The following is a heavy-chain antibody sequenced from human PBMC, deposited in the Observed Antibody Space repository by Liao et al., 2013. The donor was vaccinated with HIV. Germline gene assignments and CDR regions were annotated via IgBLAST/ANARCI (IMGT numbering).Heavy chain of an antibody. D-gene: IGHD3-3*01. CDR1: GDLIRRDNYY. CDR2: IYTGMSTTGTT. J-gene: IGHJ3*02. V-gene: IGHV4-61*02. Sequence: QVRLQESGPGLVKPSQTLSLTCTVSGDLIRRDNYYWTWIRQPAGRGLEWIGHIYTGMSTTGTTNYNPSLKSRLTMSVDTSNNQFSLTLTSVTAADTAVYYCARVDYDVSDHGFDIWGQGTMVTVSS. CDR3: ARVDYDVSDHGFDI.